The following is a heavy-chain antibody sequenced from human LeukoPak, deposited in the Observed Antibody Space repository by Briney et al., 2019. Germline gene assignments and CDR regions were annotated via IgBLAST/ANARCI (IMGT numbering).Heavy chain of an antibody. V-gene: IGHV4-30-2*01. J-gene: IGHJ5*02. Sequence: SETLSLTCAVSGGSISSGGYSWSWIRQPPGKGLEWIGYIYHSGSTYYNPSLKSRVTISVDRSKNQFSLKLSSVTAADRAVYYCARGGVIAAAEFDPWGQGTLVTVSS. CDR1: GGSISSGGYS. CDR3: ARGGVIAAAEFDP. D-gene: IGHD6-13*01. CDR2: IYHSGST.